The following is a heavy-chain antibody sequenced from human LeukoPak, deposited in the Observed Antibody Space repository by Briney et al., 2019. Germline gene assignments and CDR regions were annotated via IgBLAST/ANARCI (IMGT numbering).Heavy chain of an antibody. CDR1: GFTFNNYA. CDR2: ISAGGSST. J-gene: IGHJ4*02. D-gene: IGHD2-2*01. V-gene: IGHV3-23*01. Sequence: GGSLRLSCAASGFTFNNYAMNWVRQAPGKGLEWVSAISAGGSSTYYSDSVKGRFTISRDNSKNTLSLQMNSLRAEDTAVYYCAKDKHYCSSASCYLYYFDYWGQGTLVTVSS. CDR3: AKDKHYCSSASCYLYYFDY.